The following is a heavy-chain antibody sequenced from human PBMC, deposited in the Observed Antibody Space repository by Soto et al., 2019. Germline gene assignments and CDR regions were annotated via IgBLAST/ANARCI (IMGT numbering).Heavy chain of an antibody. CDR1: GFTFSTYW. J-gene: IGHJ4*02. V-gene: IGHV3-7*01. Sequence: EVQLLESGGGLVQPGGALRLSCAASGFTFSTYWMSWVRQAPGKGLEWVANIKQDGSEKYYVDSVKGRFTISRDNAKNSLSLQMNSLTAEDTAVYYCARSGTYCSCGSCYSVHFDYWGQGTVVTVSS. D-gene: IGHD2-15*01. CDR3: ARSGTYCSCGSCYSVHFDY. CDR2: IKQDGSEK.